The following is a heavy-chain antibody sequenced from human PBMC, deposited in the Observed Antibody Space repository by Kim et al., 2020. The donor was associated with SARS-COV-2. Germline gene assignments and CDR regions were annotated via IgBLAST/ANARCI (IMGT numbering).Heavy chain of an antibody. J-gene: IGHJ6*02. Sequence: GGSLRLSCAASGFTFSSYGMHWVRQAPGKGLEWVAVISYDGSNKYYADSVKGRFTISRDNSKNTLYLQMNSLRAEDTAVYYCARDISYYYYYGMDVWGQGTTVTVSS. CDR1: GFTFSSYG. CDR3: ARDISYYYYYGMDV. V-gene: IGHV3-33*05. CDR2: ISYDGSNK. D-gene: IGHD3-3*02.